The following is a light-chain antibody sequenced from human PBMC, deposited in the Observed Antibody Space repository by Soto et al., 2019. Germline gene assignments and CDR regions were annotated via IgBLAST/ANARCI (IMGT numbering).Light chain of an antibody. CDR2: EVS. Sequence: QSVLTQPASVSGSPGQSITISCTGTSSDVGAYNYVSWYQHHPDKAPKLMIFEVSDRPSGVSNRFSGSNSGNTASLTISGLQAEDEADYFCSSYTTSATLVFGVGTKLTVL. CDR3: SSYTTSATLV. V-gene: IGLV2-14*01. CDR1: SSDVGAYNY. J-gene: IGLJ2*01.